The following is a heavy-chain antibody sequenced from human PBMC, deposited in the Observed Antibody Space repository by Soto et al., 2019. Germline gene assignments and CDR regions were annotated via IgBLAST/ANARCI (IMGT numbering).Heavy chain of an antibody. V-gene: IGHV3-48*02. CDR3: VSSFGLHWGNRTRCRENF. CDR2: VSSSSSTI. D-gene: IGHD7-27*01. CDR1: GFTFSSYS. Sequence: EVQLVESGGGLVQPGGSLRLSCAASGFTFSSYSMNWVREAPGKGLEWVSYVSSSSSTIYYAVSVRGRFTISRDNAKNSLQLLYNFLRDEHMAVNYCVSSFGLHWGNRTRCRENFWGQGTLVTVSS. J-gene: IGHJ4*02.